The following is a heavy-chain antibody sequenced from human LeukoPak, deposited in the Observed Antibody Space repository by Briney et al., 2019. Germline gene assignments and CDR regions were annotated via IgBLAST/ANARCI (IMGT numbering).Heavy chain of an antibody. CDR3: ARDGWLYRQEGFDP. Sequence: SVKVSCKDSGGTFSSYAISWVRQAPGQGLEWMGGIIPIFGTANYAQKFQGRVTMTTDTSTSTAYMELRSLRSDDTAVYYCARDGWLYRQEGFDPWGQGTLVTVSS. J-gene: IGHJ5*02. CDR1: GGTFSSYA. CDR2: IIPIFGTA. V-gene: IGHV1-69*05. D-gene: IGHD3-22*01.